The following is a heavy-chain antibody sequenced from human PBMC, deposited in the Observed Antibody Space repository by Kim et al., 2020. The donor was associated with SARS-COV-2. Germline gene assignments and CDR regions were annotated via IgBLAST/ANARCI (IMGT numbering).Heavy chain of an antibody. V-gene: IGHV1-18*01. Sequence: ASVKVSCKASGYTFTSYGISWVRQAPGQGLEWMGWISAYNGNTNYAQKLQGRVTMTTDTSTSTAYMELRSLRSDDTAVYYCARDLGPSGYSSGWLYDLGWYWGQGTLVTVSS. CDR1: GYTFTSYG. D-gene: IGHD6-19*01. CDR2: ISAYNGNT. CDR3: ARDLGPSGYSSGWLYDLGWY. J-gene: IGHJ4*02.